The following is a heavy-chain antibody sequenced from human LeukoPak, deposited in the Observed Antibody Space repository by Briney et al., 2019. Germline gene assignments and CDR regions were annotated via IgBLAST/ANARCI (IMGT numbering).Heavy chain of an antibody. CDR2: INPNSGGT. CDR3: ARDRVVLMVRRVFDY. D-gene: IGHD3-10*01. Sequence: ASVKVSCKASGYTFTGYYMHWVRQAPGQGLEWMGRINPNSGGTNYAQKFQGRVTMTRDTSISTAYMELSRLRSDDTAVYYCARDRVVLMVRRVFDYWGQGTLVTVSS. J-gene: IGHJ4*02. V-gene: IGHV1-2*06. CDR1: GYTFTGYY.